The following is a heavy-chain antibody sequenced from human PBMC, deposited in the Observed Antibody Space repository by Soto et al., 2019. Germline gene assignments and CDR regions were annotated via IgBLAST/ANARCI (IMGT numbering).Heavy chain of an antibody. CDR3: ARDAPYNWNYSPYYMDV. D-gene: IGHD1-7*01. CDR1: GFTFSSYS. V-gene: IGHV3-21*01. J-gene: IGHJ6*03. Sequence: EVQLVESGGGLVKPGGSLRLSCAASGFTFSSYSMNWVRQAPGKGLEWVSSISSSSSYIYYADSVKGRFTISRDNAKNSLYLQMNSLRAEDTAVYYCARDAPYNWNYSPYYMDVWGKGTTVTVSS. CDR2: ISSSSSYI.